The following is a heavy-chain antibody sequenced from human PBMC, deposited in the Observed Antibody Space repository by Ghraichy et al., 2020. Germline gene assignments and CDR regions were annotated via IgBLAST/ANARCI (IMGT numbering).Heavy chain of an antibody. D-gene: IGHD3-22*01. CDR1: GFTFSSYW. Sequence: LSLTCAASGFTFSSYWMSWVRQAPGKGLEWVANIKQDGSEKYYVDSVKGRFTISRDNAKNSLYLQMNSLRAEDTAVYYCARDSPTYYYDSSGIDYWGQGTLVTVSS. CDR2: IKQDGSEK. V-gene: IGHV3-7*03. J-gene: IGHJ4*02. CDR3: ARDSPTYYYDSSGIDY.